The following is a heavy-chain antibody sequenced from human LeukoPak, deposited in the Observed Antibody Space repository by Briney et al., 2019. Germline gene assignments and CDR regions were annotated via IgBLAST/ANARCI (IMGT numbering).Heavy chain of an antibody. V-gene: IGHV4-38-2*02. CDR1: GYSISSGYY. J-gene: IGHJ4*02. CDR3: ARVLYYDILTGYSPFDY. Sequence: SETLSLTCTVSGYSISSGYYWGWIRQPPGKGLEWIGSIYRSGSTYYNPSLKSRVTISVDTSKNQFSLKLSSVTAADTAVYYCARVLYYDILTGYSPFDYWGQGTLVTVSS. D-gene: IGHD3-9*01. CDR2: IYRSGST.